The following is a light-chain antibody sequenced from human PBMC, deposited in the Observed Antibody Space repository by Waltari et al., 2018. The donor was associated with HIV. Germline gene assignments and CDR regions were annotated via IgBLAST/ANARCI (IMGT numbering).Light chain of an antibody. CDR2: GNS. CDR3: QSYDSSLSGSRV. CDR1: SANIGAGYA. J-gene: IGLJ3*02. Sequence: QSLLTQPPSVSAAPGQRVTISCTGTSANIGAGYAVHWYQQLPGTAPKLPIYGNSNRPSGVPDRLAGSKSGNSASLAITGLQAEDEADYYCQSYDSSLSGSRVFGGGTKLTVL. V-gene: IGLV1-40*01.